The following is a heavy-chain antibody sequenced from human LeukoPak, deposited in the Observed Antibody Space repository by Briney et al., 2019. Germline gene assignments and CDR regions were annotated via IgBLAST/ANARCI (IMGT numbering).Heavy chain of an antibody. CDR1: GFTFSSYA. V-gene: IGHV3-23*01. CDR2: ISGSGGST. Sequence: GGSLRLSCAASGFTFSSYAMSWVRQAPGKGLEWVSAISGSGGSTYYADSVKGRFTISRDNSKNTLYLQMNSLRAEDTAVYYCSSLSGWRPYYFDYWGQGTLVTVSS. CDR3: SSLSGWRPYYFDY. J-gene: IGHJ4*02. D-gene: IGHD6-25*01.